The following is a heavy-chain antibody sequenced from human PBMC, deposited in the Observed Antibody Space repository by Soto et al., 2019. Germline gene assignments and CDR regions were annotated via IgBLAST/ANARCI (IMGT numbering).Heavy chain of an antibody. J-gene: IGHJ4*02. CDR2: ISADGTDT. V-gene: IGHV3-74*01. CDR1: GFTFSTYW. CDR3: ARDFKDRG. Sequence: GGSLRLSCAASGFTFSTYWMHWVRQAPGEGLLWVSGISADGTDTRYGDSVEGRFTISRDNAKNTVHLQMNSLRVEDTAVYYCARDFKDRGWGQGTLVTVSS.